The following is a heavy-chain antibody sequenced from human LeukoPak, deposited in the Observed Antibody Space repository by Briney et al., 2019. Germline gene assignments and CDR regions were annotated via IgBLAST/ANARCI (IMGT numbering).Heavy chain of an antibody. CDR3: ARGVLNYYDSSGYFDY. Sequence: GGSLRLSCAASGFTFSSYAMSWVRQAPGKGLEWVSAISGSGGSTYYADSVKGRFTISRDNSKNTLYLQMNSLRAGDTAVYYCARGVLNYYDSSGYFDYWGQGTLVTVSS. CDR1: GFTFSSYA. J-gene: IGHJ4*02. D-gene: IGHD3-22*01. CDR2: ISGSGGST. V-gene: IGHV3-23*01.